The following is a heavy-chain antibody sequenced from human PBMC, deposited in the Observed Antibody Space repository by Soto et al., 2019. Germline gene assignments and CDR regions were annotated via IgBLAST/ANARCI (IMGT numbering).Heavy chain of an antibody. CDR3: ARSKGGSWQTRYISVSGPPYYYGMDV. J-gene: IGHJ6*02. CDR1: GYSFTSYW. CDR2: IYPGDSDT. D-gene: IGHD6-13*01. Sequence: PGESLKISCKGSGYSFTSYWIGWVRQMPGKGLEWMGIIYPGDSDTRYSPSFQGQVTISADKSISTAYLQWSSLKASDTAMYYCARSKGGSWQTRYISVSGPPYYYGMDVWGQGTTVTVSS. V-gene: IGHV5-51*01.